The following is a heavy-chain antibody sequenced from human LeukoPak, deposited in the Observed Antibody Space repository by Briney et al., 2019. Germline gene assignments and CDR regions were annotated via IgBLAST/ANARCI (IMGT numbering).Heavy chain of an antibody. D-gene: IGHD2-21*01. J-gene: IGHJ3*02. V-gene: IGHV1-8*01. CDR1: GYTFTNYD. CDR3: AKTFPYSDAFDI. CDR2: INPNNDNT. Sequence: ASVKVSCKASGYTFTNYDINWVRQATGQGLEWMGWINPNNDNTGYAQEFQGRVTMTRNTSISTAYMELSSLKSEDTAVYYCAKTFPYSDAFDIWGQGTMVTVSS.